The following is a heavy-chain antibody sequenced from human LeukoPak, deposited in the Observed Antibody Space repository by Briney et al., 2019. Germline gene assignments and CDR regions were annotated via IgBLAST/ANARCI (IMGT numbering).Heavy chain of an antibody. D-gene: IGHD6-13*01. V-gene: IGHV4-59*01. CDR3: AREGSSWYYFDY. J-gene: IGHJ4*02. Sequence: SETLSLTCTVSGGSISTYYWSWIRQPPGKALEWIGYVYYSGSTDYNPSLKSRVTISLDTSKNQFSLNLSSVTAADTAVYYCAREGSSWYYFDYWGQGALVTVSS. CDR1: GGSISTYY. CDR2: VYYSGST.